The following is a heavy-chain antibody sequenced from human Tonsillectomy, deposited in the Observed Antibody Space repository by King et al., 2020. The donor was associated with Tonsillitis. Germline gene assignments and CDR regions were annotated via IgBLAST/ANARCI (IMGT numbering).Heavy chain of an antibody. CDR3: ARDGYYDSSGPLFDY. J-gene: IGHJ4*02. D-gene: IGHD3-22*01. CDR1: GGSISSYY. CDR2: IYYSGST. Sequence: VQLQESGPGLVKPSETLSLTCTVSGGSISSYYWSWIRQPPGKGLEWIGYIYYSGSTNYNPSLKSRVTISVDTSKNQFSLKLSSVTAADTAVYYCARDGYYDSSGPLFDYWGQGTLVTVSS. V-gene: IGHV4-59*01.